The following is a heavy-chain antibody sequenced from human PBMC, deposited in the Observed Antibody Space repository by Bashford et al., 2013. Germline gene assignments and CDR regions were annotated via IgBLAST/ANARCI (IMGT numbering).Heavy chain of an antibody. J-gene: IGHJ4*02. CDR3: ARHGHDYSRYDYFDY. CDR1: GYSFTTYW. D-gene: IGHD5-12*01. V-gene: IGHV5-51*01. CDR2: IYPGDSHT. Sequence: GESLKISCRTSGYSFTTYWIGWVRQMPGKGLEWMGIIYPGDSHTRIRPVFEGQVTISADTSINTVYLQWGSLRASDTAIYYCARHGHDYSRYDYFDYWGPGNPGHRLL.